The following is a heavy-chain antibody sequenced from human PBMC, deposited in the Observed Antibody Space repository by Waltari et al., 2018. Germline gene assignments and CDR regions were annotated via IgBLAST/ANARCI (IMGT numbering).Heavy chain of an antibody. V-gene: IGHV1-69*01. CDR1: GGPFSSYA. J-gene: IGHJ4*02. Sequence: QVQLVQSGAEVKKPGSSVKVSCKASGGPFSSYAISWLLQPPGQGPEWMGGIIPIFGTANYAQKFQGRVTITADESTSTAYMELSSLRSEDTAVYYCARNRDKTTVVTLSPYYFDYWGQGTLVTVSS. CDR2: IIPIFGTA. D-gene: IGHD4-17*01. CDR3: ARNRDKTTVVTLSPYYFDY.